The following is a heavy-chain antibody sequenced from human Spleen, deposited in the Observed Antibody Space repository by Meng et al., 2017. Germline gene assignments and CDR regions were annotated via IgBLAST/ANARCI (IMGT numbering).Heavy chain of an antibody. CDR3: ARRTLYSDYSGALDY. CDR2: IYYSGST. D-gene: IGHD3-22*01. CDR1: AYSISSSAYC. Sequence: SETLSLTCSVSAYSISSSAYCWGWTRQPPGEGLEWIATIYYSGSTYYNPSLKSRATISLDTSKNQFSLRLSSVAAADTAIYYCARRTLYSDYSGALDYWGQGALVTVSS. V-gene: IGHV4-39*07. J-gene: IGHJ4*02.